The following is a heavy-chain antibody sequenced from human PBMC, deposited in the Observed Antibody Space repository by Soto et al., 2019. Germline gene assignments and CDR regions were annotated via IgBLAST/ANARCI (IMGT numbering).Heavy chain of an antibody. V-gene: IGHV3-23*01. CDR2: ISGSTSGA. CDR3: AKVRVFIDPFDY. J-gene: IGHJ4*02. D-gene: IGHD3-16*02. CDR1: GFAFSSYA. Sequence: EVQLLESGGGLVQPGGSLRLSCAASGFAFSSYAMSWVRQAPGKGLEWVSSISGSTSGAYYADAVKGRCTISRDNSNNPLYLQMTSLRAEDTAVYYCAKVRVFIDPFDYWGQGALVTVAS.